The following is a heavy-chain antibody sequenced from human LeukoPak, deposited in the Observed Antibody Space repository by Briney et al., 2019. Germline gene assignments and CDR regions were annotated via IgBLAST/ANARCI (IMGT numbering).Heavy chain of an antibody. J-gene: IGHJ4*02. CDR3: ASLLSPGYCSSTSCQEH. V-gene: IGHV4-31*03. Sequence: SETLSLTCTVSGGSISSGGYYWSWIRQHPGKGLEWIGYIYYSGSTYYNPSLKSRVTISVDTSKNQFSLKLSSVTAADTAVYYCASLLSPGYCSSTSCQEHWGQGTLVTVSS. CDR1: GGSISSGGYY. D-gene: IGHD2-2*01. CDR2: IYYSGST.